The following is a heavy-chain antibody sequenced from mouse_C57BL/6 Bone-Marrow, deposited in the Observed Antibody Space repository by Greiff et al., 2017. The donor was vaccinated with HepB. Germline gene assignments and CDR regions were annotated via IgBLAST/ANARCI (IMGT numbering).Heavy chain of an antibody. CDR3: ARPPSYYDYDDDY. CDR1: EYEFPSHD. Sequence: EVKLMESGGGLVQPGESLKLSCESNEYEFPSHDMSWVRKTPEKRLELVAAINSDGGSTYYPDTMERRFIIARDNTKKTLYLQMSSLRSEDTALYYCARPPSYYDYDDDYWGQGTTLTVSS. J-gene: IGHJ2*01. D-gene: IGHD2-4*01. V-gene: IGHV5-2*01. CDR2: INSDGGST.